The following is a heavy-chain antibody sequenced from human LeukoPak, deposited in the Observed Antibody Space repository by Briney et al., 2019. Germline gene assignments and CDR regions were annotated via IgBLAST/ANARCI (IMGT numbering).Heavy chain of an antibody. CDR2: IYTSGST. V-gene: IGHV4-4*07. Sequence: PSETLSLTCAVYGGSFSGYYWSWIRQPAGKGLEWIGRIYTSGSTNYNPSLKSRVTMSVDTSKNQFSLKLSSVTAADTAVYYCARDRSSTLSFDYWGQGTLVTVSS. CDR1: GGSFSGYY. CDR3: ARDRSSTLSFDY. J-gene: IGHJ4*02. D-gene: IGHD6-13*01.